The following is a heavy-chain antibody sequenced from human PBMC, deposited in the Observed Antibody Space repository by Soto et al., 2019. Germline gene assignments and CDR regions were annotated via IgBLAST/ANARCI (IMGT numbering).Heavy chain of an antibody. V-gene: IGHV3-30-3*01. J-gene: IGHJ5*02. CDR3: AGDFPHIVVVPAISIDWFDP. CDR1: GFTFSSYA. D-gene: IGHD2-21*02. CDR2: ISYDGSNK. Sequence: QVQLVESGGGVVQPGRSLRLSCAASGFTFSSYAMHWVRQAPGKGLEWVAVISYDGSNKYYADSVKGRFTISRDNSKNTLYLQMSSLRAEDTAVYYCAGDFPHIVVVPAISIDWFDPWGQGTLVTVSS.